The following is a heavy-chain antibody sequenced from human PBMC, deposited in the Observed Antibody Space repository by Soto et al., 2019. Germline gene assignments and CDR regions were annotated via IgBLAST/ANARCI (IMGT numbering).Heavy chain of an antibody. CDR3: ARHERLGPTMVRGVIDY. V-gene: IGHV4-39*01. Sequence: SETLSLTCTVSGGSISSSSYYWGWIRQPPGKGLEWIGSIYYSGSTYYNPSLKSRVTISVDTSKNQFSLKLSSVTAADTAVYYCARHERLGPTMVRGVIDYWGQGTLVTVSS. CDR1: GGSISSSSYY. J-gene: IGHJ4*02. D-gene: IGHD3-10*01. CDR2: IYYSGST.